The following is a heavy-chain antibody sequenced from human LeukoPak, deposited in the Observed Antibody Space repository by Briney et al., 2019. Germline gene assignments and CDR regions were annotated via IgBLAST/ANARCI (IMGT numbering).Heavy chain of an antibody. CDR1: GFTFGGYA. CDR2: ISAGSEDT. Sequence: PGGSLRLSCTASGFTFGGYAMSWVRQAPGKGLEWVSSISAGSEDTYYADSVKGRFTISRDNSKSTLYLQMNSLRPDDTAVYYCARTIAQYSNTWLYYYYGLDVWGQGTTVIVSS. J-gene: IGHJ6*02. V-gene: IGHV3-23*01. CDR3: ARTIAQYSNTWLYYYYGLDV. D-gene: IGHD1-7*01.